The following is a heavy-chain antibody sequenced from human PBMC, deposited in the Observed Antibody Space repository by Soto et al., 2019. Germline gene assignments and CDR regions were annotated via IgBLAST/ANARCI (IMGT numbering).Heavy chain of an antibody. V-gene: IGHV3-15*01. CDR2: IKSKTDGGTT. Sequence: EVQLVESGGGLVKPGGSLRLSCAASGFTFSNAWMSWVRQAPGKGLEWVGRIKSKTDGGTTDYAAPVKGRFTISRDDSKNALYLQMNSLQTEDTALYYCTTLSYDLWDNYYYSYMDVWGKGTTVTVSS. CDR3: TTLSYDLWDNYYYSYMDV. J-gene: IGHJ6*03. D-gene: IGHD3-3*01. CDR1: GFTFSNAW.